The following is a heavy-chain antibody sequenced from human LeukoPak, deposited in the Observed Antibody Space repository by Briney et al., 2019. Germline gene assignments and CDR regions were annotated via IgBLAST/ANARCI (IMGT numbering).Heavy chain of an antibody. J-gene: IGHJ4*02. V-gene: IGHV1-18*01. CDR3: AKDVYCSGGNCYYYFDY. Sequence: ASVKVSCKASGYTFTSYDIAWVRQAPGQGLEWMAWISAYNGDTNYAQKLQGRVTMTTDTSTSTAYMELTSLNSDDTAVYYYAKDVYCSGGNCYYYFDYWGQGTLVTVSS. D-gene: IGHD2-15*01. CDR2: ISAYNGDT. CDR1: GYTFTSYD.